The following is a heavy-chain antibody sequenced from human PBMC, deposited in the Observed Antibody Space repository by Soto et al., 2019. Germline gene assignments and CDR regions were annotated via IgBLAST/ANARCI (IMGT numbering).Heavy chain of an antibody. V-gene: IGHV3-33*01. CDR2: IRYSSSNK. D-gene: IGHD2-15*01. CDR1: GFTFSSYG. Sequence: GGSLRLSCAASGFTFSSYGMHWVRQAPGKGLEWVEVIRYSSSNKYYADKVKGRFTISRDNSKNSVYLQMNSLRAEDTAVYYCARDSGGGNPYYFGYWGQGTLVTVSS. J-gene: IGHJ4*02. CDR3: ARDSGGGNPYYFGY.